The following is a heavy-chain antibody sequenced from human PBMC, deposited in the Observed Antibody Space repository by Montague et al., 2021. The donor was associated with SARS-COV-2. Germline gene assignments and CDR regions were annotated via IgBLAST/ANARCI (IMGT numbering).Heavy chain of an antibody. J-gene: IGHJ4*02. CDR3: ARESLHLTGYYNDYFDY. CDR1: GGSIGSGSYY. V-gene: IGHV4-61*02. Sequence: TLSLTCTVSGGSIGSGSYYWNWIRQPAGKGPEWIGRIYTSGSTNYNPSLKSRVTISVDTSKNQFSLKLSSVTAADTAVYYCARESLHLTGYYNDYFDYWGQGTLVTVSS. D-gene: IGHD3-9*01. CDR2: IYTSGST.